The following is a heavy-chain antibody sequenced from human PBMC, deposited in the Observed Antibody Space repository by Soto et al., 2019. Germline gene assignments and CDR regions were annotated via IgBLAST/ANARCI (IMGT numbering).Heavy chain of an antibody. CDR2: TYFRSKWYN. D-gene: IGHD5-12*01. V-gene: IGHV6-1*01. CDR3: AKGDNLGPKTGYAFDP. Sequence: SRTLSLTCAISGDSVSSNTTSCNCIRQSPTRGLEWLGRTYFRSKWYNDYAVSVKSRILIKPDTSNNQFSLQLNSVAPEDTAVYFCAKGDNLGPKTGYAFDPWGQGIMVTVSS. J-gene: IGHJ5*02. CDR1: GDSVSSNTTS.